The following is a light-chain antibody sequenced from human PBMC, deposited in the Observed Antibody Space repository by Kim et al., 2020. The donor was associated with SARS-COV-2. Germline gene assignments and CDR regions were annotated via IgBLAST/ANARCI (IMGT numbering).Light chain of an antibody. V-gene: IGLV6-57*01. CDR2: EDH. Sequence: GKRVLIICTRSSGSIASDLVQWFQQRPGSSPTTVIYEDHNRPSGVPDRFSGSVDTSSNSASLTISGLRAEDEADYYCQSYDDNDWVFGGGTQLTVL. CDR1: SGSIASDL. CDR3: QSYDDNDWV. J-gene: IGLJ3*02.